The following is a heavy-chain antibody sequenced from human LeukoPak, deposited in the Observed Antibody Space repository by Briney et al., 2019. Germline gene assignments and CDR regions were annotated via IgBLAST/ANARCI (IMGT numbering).Heavy chain of an antibody. D-gene: IGHD6-19*01. CDR1: GYTFASYG. J-gene: IGHJ5*02. Sequence: ASVKVSCKASGYTFASYGISWVRQAPGQGLEWMGWISAYNGNTDYAQKLQGRVTMTTDTSTSTAYMELRSLRSDDTAVYYCASGGAVAGLFDPWGQGTLVTVSS. CDR2: ISAYNGNT. CDR3: ASGGAVAGLFDP. V-gene: IGHV1-18*01.